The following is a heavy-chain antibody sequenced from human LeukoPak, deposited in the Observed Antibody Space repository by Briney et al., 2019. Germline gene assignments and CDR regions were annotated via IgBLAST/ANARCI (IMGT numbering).Heavy chain of an antibody. Sequence: GGSLRLSCAASGFTFSSYWMSWVRQAPGKGLEWVANIKQDGSEKYYVDSVKGRFTISRDNAKNSLYLQMNSLRAEDTAVYYCARLHGSGSYYNDGIDYWGQGTLVTVSS. CDR2: IKQDGSEK. CDR1: GFTFSSYW. CDR3: ARLHGSGSYYNDGIDY. D-gene: IGHD3-10*01. J-gene: IGHJ4*02. V-gene: IGHV3-7*01.